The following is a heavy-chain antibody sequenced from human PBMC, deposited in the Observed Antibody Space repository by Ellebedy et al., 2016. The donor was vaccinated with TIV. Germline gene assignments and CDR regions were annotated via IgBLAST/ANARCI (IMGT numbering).Heavy chain of an antibody. CDR3: AKDQGGIAVRGLARLDY. CDR1: GFTFTNYA. V-gene: IGHV3-74*01. J-gene: IGHJ4*02. Sequence: PGGSLRLSCAASGFTFTNYAIHWVRQGPGKGLVWVSHINDDGNRITYADSVKGRFAISRDIAKNTLYLQMDSLRAEDTAVYYCAKDQGGIAVRGLARLDYWGQGTLVTVSS. D-gene: IGHD6-6*01. CDR2: INDDGNRI.